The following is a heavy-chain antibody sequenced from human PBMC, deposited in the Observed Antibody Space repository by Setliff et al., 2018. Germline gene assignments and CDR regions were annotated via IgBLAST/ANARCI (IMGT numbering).Heavy chain of an antibody. CDR1: GFTFSNYL. Sequence: GGSLRLSCAASGFTFSNYLMSWVRQAPGKGLEWVANIKQDGSEKYYVDSVKGRFTISRDNAKSSPYLQMNSLRAEDTAVYYCARLAGTMTIYGYYHYYMDVWGKGTTVTVSS. CDR3: ARLAGTMTIYGYYHYYMDV. J-gene: IGHJ6*03. D-gene: IGHD3-22*01. CDR2: IKQDGSEK. V-gene: IGHV3-7*01.